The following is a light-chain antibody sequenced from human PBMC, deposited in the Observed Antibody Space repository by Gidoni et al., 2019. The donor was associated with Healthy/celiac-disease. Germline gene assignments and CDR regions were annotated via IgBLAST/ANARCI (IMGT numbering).Light chain of an antibody. Sequence: DIVMTQSPATLSVSPGERATLSCRASQSVSSNVAWYQQKPGQAPRLLIYGASTRATGIPARFSGSGSGTEFTLTISSLQSEDFAVYYCQQYNNWPPITFXQXTRLEIK. CDR3: QQYNNWPPIT. CDR2: GAS. J-gene: IGKJ5*01. V-gene: IGKV3-15*01. CDR1: QSVSSN.